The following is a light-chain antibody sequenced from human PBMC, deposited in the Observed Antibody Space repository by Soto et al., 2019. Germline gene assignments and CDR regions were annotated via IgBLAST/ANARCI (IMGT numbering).Light chain of an antibody. V-gene: IGLV3-21*02. CDR3: QVWDSSSDWV. CDR2: DDS. Sequence: SYELTQPPSVSVAPGQTARITCGGNNIGSKSVHWYQQKPGQAPVLVVYDDSDRPSGILERFSGSNSGNTATLTISRVEAGDEADYYCQVWDSSSDWVFGGGTKLTVL. CDR1: NIGSKS. J-gene: IGLJ3*02.